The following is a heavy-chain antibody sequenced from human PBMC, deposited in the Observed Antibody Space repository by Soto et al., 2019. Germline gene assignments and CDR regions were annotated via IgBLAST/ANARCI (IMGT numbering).Heavy chain of an antibody. CDR1: GGSISSSNW. V-gene: IGHV4-4*02. D-gene: IGHD1-20*01. CDR2: IYHSGST. Sequence: XGTLSLTVAVSGGSISSSNWWSCVRQPPGKGLECIGEIYHSGSTNYNPSLKSRVTISVDKSKNQFSLKLSSVTAAETAVYYCARAPGGAITGITSAGYYYGMDVWGQGTTVTVSS. J-gene: IGHJ6*02. CDR3: ARAPGGAITGITSAGYYYGMDV.